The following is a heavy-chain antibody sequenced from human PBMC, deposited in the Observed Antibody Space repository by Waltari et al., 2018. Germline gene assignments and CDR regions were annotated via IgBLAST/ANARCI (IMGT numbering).Heavy chain of an antibody. V-gene: IGHV3-48*03. CDR3: ARDQGPANFNWLDA. D-gene: IGHD1-7*01. J-gene: IGHJ5*02. CDR1: GFTFGSFE. Sequence: EVRLVESGGTSVQPGGSLRLSCVASGFTFGSFEMNWVRQAPGKGPEWISYISSSPRTIYYADSVKGRFTVSRDNGKNVLYLQMNNLRSEDTAMYYCARDQGPANFNWLDAWGQGTRVTVSS. CDR2: ISSSPRTI.